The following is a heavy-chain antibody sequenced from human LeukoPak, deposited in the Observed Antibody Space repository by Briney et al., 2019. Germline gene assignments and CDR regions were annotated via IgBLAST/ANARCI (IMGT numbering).Heavy chain of an antibody. D-gene: IGHD2-15*01. V-gene: IGHV3-64*01. CDR3: ARDQLILSYYYGMDA. Sequence: GGSLRLSCAASGFTFSNYAMHWVRQAPGKGLEYVSAISSNGGITYYAKSVEGRFTISRDNSKNTLHLQMGSLRAEDVAVYYCARDQLILSYYYGMDAWGQGTPVTVSS. CDR2: ISSNGGIT. CDR1: GFTFSNYA. J-gene: IGHJ6*02.